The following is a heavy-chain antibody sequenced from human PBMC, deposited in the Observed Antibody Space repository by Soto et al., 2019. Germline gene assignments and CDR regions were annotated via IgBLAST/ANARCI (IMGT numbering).Heavy chain of an antibody. Sequence: QVQLVESGGGVVQPGRSLRLSCAASGFTFRSYGMHWVRQTPGKGLEWVAGISYDGSNEYYADSVKGRFTISRDNSKNTLYLQTDSLKTEDTAVYYCAKWEDRGYGFVFDYWGQGTLVTVSS. CDR1: GFTFRSYG. V-gene: IGHV3-30*18. D-gene: IGHD1-26*01. CDR2: ISYDGSNE. J-gene: IGHJ4*02. CDR3: AKWEDRGYGFVFDY.